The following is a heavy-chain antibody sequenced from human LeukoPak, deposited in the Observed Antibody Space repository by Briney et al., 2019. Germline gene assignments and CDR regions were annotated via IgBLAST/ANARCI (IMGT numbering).Heavy chain of an antibody. CDR1: GGTFSSYA. Sequence: SVKVSCKASGGTFSSYAISGVRQAPGQGLEWMGGIIPIFGTANYAQKFQGRVTITEDEPTSTAYMELSSLRSEDTAVYYCARGVGGGYYDFWSGYPIYYWGQGTLVTVSS. CDR2: IIPIFGTA. CDR3: ARGVGGGYYDFWSGYPIYY. J-gene: IGHJ4*02. D-gene: IGHD3-3*01. V-gene: IGHV1-69*13.